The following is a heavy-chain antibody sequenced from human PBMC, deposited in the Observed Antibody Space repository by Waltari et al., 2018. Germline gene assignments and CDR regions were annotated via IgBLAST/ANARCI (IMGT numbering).Heavy chain of an antibody. CDR2: IGGTHSNI. CDR1: GFAFRDSA. Sequence: EVRLAESGGGLVKPGGSLRLSCTASGFAFRDSAMNWVRQAPGTGLEWVSSIGGTHSNIFYADSVKGRFTVSRDNAKNSLYLQMDNLRAEDSGLYFCTRDLYGSGGDWFDPWGQGTLVTVSS. V-gene: IGHV3-21*03. J-gene: IGHJ5*02. CDR3: TRDLYGSGGDWFDP. D-gene: IGHD3-10*01.